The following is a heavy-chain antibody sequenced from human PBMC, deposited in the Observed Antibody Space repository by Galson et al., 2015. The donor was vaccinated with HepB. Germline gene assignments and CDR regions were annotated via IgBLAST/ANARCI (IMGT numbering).Heavy chain of an antibody. D-gene: IGHD5-18*01. CDR1: GFTFSSYA. V-gene: IGHV3-23*01. Sequence: SLRLSCAASGFTFSSYAMSWVRQAPGKGLEWVSAISGSGGSIYYADSVKGRVTISRDKSKNTLYLRMNSLRAGDTAVYYCAKARSGYSYGSFDYWGQGTLVTVSS. CDR3: AKARSGYSYGSFDY. J-gene: IGHJ4*02. CDR2: ISGSGGSI.